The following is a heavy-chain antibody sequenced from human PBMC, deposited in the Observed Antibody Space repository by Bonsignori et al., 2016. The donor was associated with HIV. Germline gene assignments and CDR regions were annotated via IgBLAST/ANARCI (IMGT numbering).Heavy chain of an antibody. CDR2: ISWNGGSI. CDR3: AKDMGSSSWWYFHH. Sequence: EVQLVESGGGLVQPGRSLRLSCAASGFTFADYAMHWVRQAPGKGLEWISGISWNGGSIGYADSVKGRFTISRDNAKNSLYLQMNSLRAEDTALYYCAKDMGSSSWWYFHHWGQGTLVTVSS. D-gene: IGHD6-13*01. J-gene: IGHJ1*01. CDR1: GFTFADYA. V-gene: IGHV3-9*01.